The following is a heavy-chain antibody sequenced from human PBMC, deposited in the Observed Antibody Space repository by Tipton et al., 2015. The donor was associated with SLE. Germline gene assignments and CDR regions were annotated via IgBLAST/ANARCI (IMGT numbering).Heavy chain of an antibody. CDR1: GGSINSFY. V-gene: IGHV4-34*12. CDR2: IMHSGST. D-gene: IGHD2-21*01. Sequence: TLSLTCTVSGGSINSFYWSWIRQPPGKGLEFIGEIMHSGSTTYNPSLNSRATLLIDTSKNQFSLNLNYVTAADTAVYYCARKYCGGDCHPTLWGYDYHYYMDVWGKGTTVTVSS. CDR3: ARKYCGGDCHPTLWGYDYHYYMDV. J-gene: IGHJ6*03.